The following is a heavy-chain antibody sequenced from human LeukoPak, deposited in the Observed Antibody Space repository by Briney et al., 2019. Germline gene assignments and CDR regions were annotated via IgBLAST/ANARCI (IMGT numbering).Heavy chain of an antibody. V-gene: IGHV3-7*03. CDR2: IKQDGSEK. CDR3: AKGRFLEWFFDY. Sequence: PGGSLRLSCAASGFTFSSYWMSWVRQAPGKGLEWVANIKQDGSEKYYVGSVKGRFTISRDNAKNTLYLQMNSLRAEDTAVYYCAKGRFLEWFFDYWGQGTLVTVSS. J-gene: IGHJ4*02. D-gene: IGHD3-3*01. CDR1: GFTFSSYW.